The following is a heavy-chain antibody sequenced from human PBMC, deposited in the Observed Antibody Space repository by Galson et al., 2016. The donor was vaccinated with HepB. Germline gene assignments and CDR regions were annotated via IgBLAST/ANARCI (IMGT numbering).Heavy chain of an antibody. V-gene: IGHV3-9*01. D-gene: IGHD5-18*01. CDR2: ISWNSGSV. CDR3: AKDVGTGGYAPGYYYGVDV. J-gene: IGHJ6*02. CDR1: GFTFDDYG. Sequence: SLRLSCAASGFTFDDYGMHWVRQAPGKGPEWVSGISWNSGSVGYADSLKGRFTISRDNAKNSLFLQMNSLRTEDTAFYYCAKDVGTGGYAPGYYYGVDVWGQGTTVTVSS.